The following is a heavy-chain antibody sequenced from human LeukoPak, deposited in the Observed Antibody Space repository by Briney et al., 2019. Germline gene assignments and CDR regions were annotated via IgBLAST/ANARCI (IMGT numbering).Heavy chain of an antibody. CDR1: GFTFSSYS. V-gene: IGHV3-21*01. CDR2: ISSSSSYI. Sequence: GGSLRLSCAASGFTFSSYSMNWVRQAPGKGLEWVSPISSSSSYIYYADSVKGRFTISRDNAKNSLYLQMNSLRAEDTAVYYCARRQVVVVVAATPDYYYYMDVWGKGTTVTVSS. CDR3: ARRQVVVVVAATPDYYYYMDV. J-gene: IGHJ6*03. D-gene: IGHD2-15*01.